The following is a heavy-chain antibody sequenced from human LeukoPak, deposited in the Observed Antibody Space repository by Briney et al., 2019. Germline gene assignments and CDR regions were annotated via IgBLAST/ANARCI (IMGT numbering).Heavy chain of an antibody. CDR1: GYTFTSYG. V-gene: IGHV1-18*01. Sequence: ASVKVSCKASGYTFTSYGISWVRQAPGQGLEWMGWISAYNGNTNYAQKLQGRVTMTTDTSTSTAYMELRSLRSDDTAVYYCASPSGSNPEDAFDIWGQGTMVTVSS. J-gene: IGHJ3*02. D-gene: IGHD1-26*01. CDR3: ASPSGSNPEDAFDI. CDR2: ISAYNGNT.